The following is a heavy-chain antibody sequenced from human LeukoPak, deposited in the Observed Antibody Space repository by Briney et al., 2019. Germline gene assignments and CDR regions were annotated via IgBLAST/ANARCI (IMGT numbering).Heavy chain of an antibody. Sequence: PGGSLRLSCAASGFTFSNYAMNWVRQTPGRGLEWVSAIHPSGDSTYYADSVKGRFTISRDNSKNMLYLQMNSLRAEDTALYFCAKAVSHSYFDFWGQGTLVTVSA. CDR1: GFTFSNYA. CDR2: IHPSGDST. D-gene: IGHD6-19*01. V-gene: IGHV3-23*01. CDR3: AKAVSHSYFDF. J-gene: IGHJ4*02.